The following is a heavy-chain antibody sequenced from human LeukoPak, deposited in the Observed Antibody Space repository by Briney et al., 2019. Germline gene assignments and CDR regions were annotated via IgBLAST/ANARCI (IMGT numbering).Heavy chain of an antibody. CDR2: IRYDGSKK. Sequence: GGSLRLSCAAPGITSNNCGIYWVRQAPGSGLEWVAYIRYDGSKKDYADSVKGRFTISRDNSKNTLYLQMNSLRAEDTAVYYCAKDHLYYASDYWGQGTLVTVSS. J-gene: IGHJ4*02. D-gene: IGHD3-10*01. V-gene: IGHV3-30*02. CDR1: GITSNNCG. CDR3: AKDHLYYASDY.